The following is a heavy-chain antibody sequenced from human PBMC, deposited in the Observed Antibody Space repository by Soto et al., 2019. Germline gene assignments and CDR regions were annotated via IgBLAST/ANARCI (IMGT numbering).Heavy chain of an antibody. D-gene: IGHD3-3*01. CDR3: AREVLLSGDHYAVDV. J-gene: IGHJ6*02. Sequence: QVQLVESGGGVVQPGRSLRLSCAASGFTFSSSVMHWVRQAPGRGLEWVAVICTDGSKKYYADSVTGRFTISRDNSINTLYLQMSSLRAEDTAVYYCAREVLLSGDHYAVDVWGQGTTVTVSS. V-gene: IGHV3-33*01. CDR2: ICTDGSKK. CDR1: GFTFSSSV.